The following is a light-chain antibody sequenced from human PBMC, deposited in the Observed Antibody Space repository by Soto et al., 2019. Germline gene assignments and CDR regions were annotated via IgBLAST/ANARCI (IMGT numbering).Light chain of an antibody. Sequence: EIVLTQSPGTLSLSPGERATLSCRASQSVRSSFFAWYQQKPGQAPRLLIYDVSVRATGIPDRFSGSGSGTDFTLTINRLEPEDFAVYYCQKYENSVMYTFGQ. J-gene: IGKJ2*01. CDR1: QSVRSSF. V-gene: IGKV3-20*01. CDR2: DVS. CDR3: QKYENSVMYT.